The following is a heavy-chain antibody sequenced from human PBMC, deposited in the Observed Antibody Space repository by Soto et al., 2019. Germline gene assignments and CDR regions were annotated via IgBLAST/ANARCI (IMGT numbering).Heavy chain of an antibody. J-gene: IGHJ6*02. D-gene: IGHD4-17*01. V-gene: IGHV4-4*08. Sequence: SETLSLTCTVSGGSMSTFYWSWIRQPPGKGLEWIGSVYSSGSTNYNPSLRRRATISVDTSKNQFSLKLSSVTAADTAVYYCARSYGDYAHYYYGMDVWGQGTTVTVSS. CDR2: VYSSGST. CDR3: ARSYGDYAHYYYGMDV. CDR1: GGSMSTFY.